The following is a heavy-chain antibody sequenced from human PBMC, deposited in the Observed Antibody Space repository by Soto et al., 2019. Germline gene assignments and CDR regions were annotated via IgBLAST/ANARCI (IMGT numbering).Heavy chain of an antibody. CDR1: GGSISSSNW. J-gene: IGHJ4*02. Sequence: SETLSLTCAVSGGSISSSNWWSWVRQPPGKGLEWIGEIYHSGSTNYNPSLKSRVTISVDKSKNQFSLKLSSVTAADTAVYYCARTLGYYYDSSGYLCYFDYWGQGTLVTVSS. CDR2: IYHSGST. CDR3: ARTLGYYYDSSGYLCYFDY. D-gene: IGHD3-22*01. V-gene: IGHV4-4*02.